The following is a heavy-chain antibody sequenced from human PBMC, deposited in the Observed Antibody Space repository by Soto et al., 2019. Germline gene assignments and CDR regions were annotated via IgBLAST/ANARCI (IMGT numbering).Heavy chain of an antibody. CDR3: ARARPERGKEV. CDR2: IIPVFGTA. V-gene: IGHV1-69*06. Sequence: QVQLVQSGAEVKKPGSSVKVSCKASGGTFSSSAISWVRQAPGPGLEWMGAIIPVFGTAHYAQKFQGRVTITADTHTSTAYMELSRLRSEDTAVYYCARARPERGKEVWGQGTTVTVSS. CDR1: GGTFSSSA. D-gene: IGHD6-25*01. J-gene: IGHJ6*02.